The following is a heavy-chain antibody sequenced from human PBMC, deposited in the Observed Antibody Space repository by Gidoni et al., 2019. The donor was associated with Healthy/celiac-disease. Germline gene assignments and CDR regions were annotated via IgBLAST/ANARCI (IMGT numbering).Heavy chain of an antibody. J-gene: IGHJ4*02. CDR3: ARGVGPFDY. CDR1: GGSISSYY. D-gene: IGHD1-26*01. V-gene: IGHV4-59*01. CDR2: IYYSGST. Sequence: QVQLQESGPGLVKPSETLSLTCTVSGGSISSYYWSWIRQPPGKGLAWIGYIYYSGSTNYNPSLKSRVTIAVDTSKNQFSLKLSSVTAADTAVYYCARGVGPFDYWGQGTLVTVSS.